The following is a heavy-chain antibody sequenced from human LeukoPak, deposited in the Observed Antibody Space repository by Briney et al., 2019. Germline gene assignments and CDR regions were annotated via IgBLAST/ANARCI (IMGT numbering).Heavy chain of an antibody. CDR2: IYYSGST. Sequence: PSETLSLTCTVSGGSISSSSYYWGWIRQPPGKGLEWIGSIYYSGSTYYNPSLKSRVTISVDTSKNQFSLKLSSVTAADTAVYYCAKDKIDTAMASPPDYWGQGTLVTVSS. D-gene: IGHD5-18*01. V-gene: IGHV4-39*02. J-gene: IGHJ4*02. CDR3: AKDKIDTAMASPPDY. CDR1: GGSISSSSYY.